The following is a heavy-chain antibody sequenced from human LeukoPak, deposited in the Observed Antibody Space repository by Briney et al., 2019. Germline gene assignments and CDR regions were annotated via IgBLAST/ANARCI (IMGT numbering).Heavy chain of an antibody. D-gene: IGHD2-8*02. V-gene: IGHV3-48*01. CDR1: GVTLSSYA. CDR3: ARDHWSPPSY. CDR2: IGVSSSLV. Sequence: AGGSLRLSCAASGVTLSSYAMSWARQAPGKGLEWVSYIGVSSSLVRYADSVKGRFTISRDNAKNSLYLQMDSLRAEDTAMYYCARDHWSPPSYWGQGTLVTVSS. J-gene: IGHJ4*02.